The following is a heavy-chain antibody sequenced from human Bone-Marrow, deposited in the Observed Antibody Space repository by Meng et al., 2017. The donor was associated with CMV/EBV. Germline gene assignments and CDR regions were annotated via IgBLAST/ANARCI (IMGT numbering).Heavy chain of an antibody. D-gene: IGHD3-22*01. CDR1: GGSFSGYY. CDR3: ARGVSGYYYNWFDP. Sequence: SETLSLTCAVYGGSFSGYYWSWIRQPPGKGLEWIGEINHSGSTNYNPSLKSLVTISVDTSKNQFSLKLSSVTAADTAVYYCARGVSGYYYNWFDPWGQGTLVTVSS. V-gene: IGHV4-34*01. J-gene: IGHJ5*02. CDR2: INHSGST.